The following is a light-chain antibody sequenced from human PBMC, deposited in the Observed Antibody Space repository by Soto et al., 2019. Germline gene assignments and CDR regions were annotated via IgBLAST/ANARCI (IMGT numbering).Light chain of an antibody. J-gene: IGKJ4*01. CDR1: QSVSNF. CDR3: QQRSNWPLT. CDR2: DAT. Sequence: EIVLTQSPATLSVSPGERATLSCRASQSVSNFLAWYQQKPGQVPRLLIFDATYRATGVPARFSGSGSGPDFTLTISSLEPEDFAGYYCQQRSNWPLTFGGGTKVEIK. V-gene: IGKV3-11*01.